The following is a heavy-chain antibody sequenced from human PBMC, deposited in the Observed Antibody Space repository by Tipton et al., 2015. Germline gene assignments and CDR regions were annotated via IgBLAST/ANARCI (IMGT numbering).Heavy chain of an antibody. CDR2: IYPGDSDT. Sequence: QLVQSGAVVKKPGESLKISCKGSEDIFRSYWIGWVRQMPGKGLEWMGIIYPGDSDTRYSPSFQGQVTISVDKSINTAYLQWSSLKASDTAMYYCARHRFLWFGVPDPGVDLDLWGRGTLVTVSS. CDR3: ARHRFLWFGVPDPGVDLDL. CDR1: EDIFRSYW. J-gene: IGHJ2*01. D-gene: IGHD3-10*01. V-gene: IGHV5-51*01.